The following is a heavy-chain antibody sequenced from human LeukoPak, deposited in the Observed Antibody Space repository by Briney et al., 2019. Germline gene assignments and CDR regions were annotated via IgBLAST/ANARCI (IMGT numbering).Heavy chain of an antibody. Sequence: GGSLRLSCAVSGFTFSSCSMNWVRQAPGKGLEWVSYISSSSSTIYYADSVKGRFTISRDNAKNSLYLQTNSLRDEDSAVYYCARDPHIAAVGTIFDYWGQGTLVTVSS. CDR3: ARDPHIAAVGTIFDY. D-gene: IGHD6-13*01. J-gene: IGHJ4*02. V-gene: IGHV3-48*02. CDR2: ISSSSSTI. CDR1: GFTFSSCS.